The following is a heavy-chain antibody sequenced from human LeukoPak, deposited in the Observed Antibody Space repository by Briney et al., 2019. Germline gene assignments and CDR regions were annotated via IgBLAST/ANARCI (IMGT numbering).Heavy chain of an antibody. CDR2: ISGDGGST. Sequence: GGSLRISCSASGFSFSGYAMHWVRQAPGKGLQYVSVISGDGGSTEYADSVRGRFTISRDNSKNRLYLQMSSLRTEDTAVYYCVRRSVDGSAEYFLHWGQGTLVTVSS. CDR1: GFSFSGYA. J-gene: IGHJ1*01. CDR3: VRRSVDGSAEYFLH. D-gene: IGHD6-19*01. V-gene: IGHV3-64D*06.